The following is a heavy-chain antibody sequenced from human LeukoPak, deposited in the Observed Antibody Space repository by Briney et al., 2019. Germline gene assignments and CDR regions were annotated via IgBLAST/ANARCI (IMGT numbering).Heavy chain of an antibody. CDR1: GGSFSGYY. Sequence: SETLSLTCADYGGSFSGYYWSWIRQPPGKGLEWIGEINHSGSTNYNPSLKSRVTISVDTSKNQFSLKLSSVTAADTAVYYCAREVVGYSSSSGGAYYYYGMDVWGQGTTVTVSS. J-gene: IGHJ6*02. D-gene: IGHD6-6*01. V-gene: IGHV4-34*01. CDR2: INHSGST. CDR3: AREVVGYSSSSGGAYYYYGMDV.